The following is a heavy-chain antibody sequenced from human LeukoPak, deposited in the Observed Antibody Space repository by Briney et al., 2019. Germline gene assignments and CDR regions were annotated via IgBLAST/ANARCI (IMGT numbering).Heavy chain of an antibody. CDR2: INHSGST. CDR3: ARVLRDIWSGYYPFDY. D-gene: IGHD3-3*01. J-gene: IGHJ4*02. CDR1: GGSFSGYY. V-gene: IGHV4-34*01. Sequence: SETLSLTCAVYGGSFSGYYWSWIRQPPGKGLEWIGEINHSGSTNYNPSLKSRVTISVDTSKNQFSLKLSSVTAADTAVYYCARVLRDIWSGYYPFDYWGQGTLVT.